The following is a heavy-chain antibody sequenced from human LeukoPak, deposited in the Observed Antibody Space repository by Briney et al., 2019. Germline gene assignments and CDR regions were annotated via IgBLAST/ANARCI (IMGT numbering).Heavy chain of an antibody. V-gene: IGHV4-59*01. CDR3: ARGFKDGNGWGYAFDI. D-gene: IGHD6-19*01. J-gene: IGHJ3*02. CDR2: IYYSGST. CDR1: GGSINSYY. Sequence: SETLSLTCTVSGGSINSYYWSWIRQPPGKGLEWIAYIYYSGSTNYNPSLKSRVTISVDTSKNQFSLKLNSVTPADTAAYYCARGFKDGNGWGYAFDIWGQGTMVTVSS.